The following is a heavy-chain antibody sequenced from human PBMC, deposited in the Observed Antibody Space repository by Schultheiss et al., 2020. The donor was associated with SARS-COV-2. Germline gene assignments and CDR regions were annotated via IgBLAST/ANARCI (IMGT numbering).Heavy chain of an antibody. CDR3: ARHYSTGWYLG. Sequence: SETLSLTCTVSGGSISSYYWSWIRQPPGKGLEWIGSIYYSGSTYYNPSLKSRVSISVETSKNQFSLKLTSVTAADTAVYYCARHYSTGWYLGWGQGTLVTVSS. D-gene: IGHD6-19*01. V-gene: IGHV4-39*01. J-gene: IGHJ4*02. CDR1: GGSISSYY. CDR2: IYYSGST.